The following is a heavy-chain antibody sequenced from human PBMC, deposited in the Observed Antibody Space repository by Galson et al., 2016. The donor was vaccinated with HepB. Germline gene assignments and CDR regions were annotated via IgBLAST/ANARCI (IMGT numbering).Heavy chain of an antibody. Sequence: ETLSLTCTVSGGSISNYYWNWIRQPPGKGLEWIGFIYRSGSTNYNPSLKSRVTIAIDTSTNQYSLKLSSVTAADTAVYYCARVSAAGGTRLFDYWGQGTLVTVSS. D-gene: IGHD6-13*01. CDR2: IYRSGST. J-gene: IGHJ4*02. V-gene: IGHV4-59*01. CDR3: ARVSAAGGTRLFDY. CDR1: GGSISNYY.